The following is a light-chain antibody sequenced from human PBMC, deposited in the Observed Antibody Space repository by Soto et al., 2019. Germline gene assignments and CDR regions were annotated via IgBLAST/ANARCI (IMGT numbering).Light chain of an antibody. CDR1: SSDVGAYNY. CDR2: ELT. V-gene: IGLV2-8*01. CDR3: SSYAGSNNFV. J-gene: IGLJ1*01. Sequence: QSVLTQPPSVSGSPGQSVTISCTGTSSDVGAYNYVSWYQQHPGKAPKLVIYELTKRPSGVPDRFSGSKSGDTASLTVSGLQAEDEADYYCSSYAGSNNFVFGTGTKVT.